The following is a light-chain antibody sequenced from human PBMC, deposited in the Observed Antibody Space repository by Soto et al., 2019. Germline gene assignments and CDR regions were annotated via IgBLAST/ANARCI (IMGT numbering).Light chain of an antibody. V-gene: IGKV2-30*02. CDR1: QSLVHSDGIAY. CDR3: MKATPSPIT. CDR2: KVS. Sequence: DVVMTQSPLSLPVTLGQPASISCRSNQSLVHSDGIAYFSWFQQRPGRSPRRLIYKVSDRASRAPATLSGSGSGTDFELKIRRVEAEDVGVYYCMKATPSPITYRQWTRLQIK. J-gene: IGKJ5*01.